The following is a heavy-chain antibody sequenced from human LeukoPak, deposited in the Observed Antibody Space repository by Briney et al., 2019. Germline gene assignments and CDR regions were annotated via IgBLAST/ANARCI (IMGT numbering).Heavy chain of an antibody. J-gene: IGHJ4*02. D-gene: IGHD2-8*01. CDR1: GYTFTSYD. CDR3: ATRYCTNGVCFVDY. V-gene: IGHV1-8*01. Sequence: ASVKVSCKASGYTFTSYDINWVRQATGQGLEWMGWMNPNSGNTGYEQKFQGRVTMTRNTSISTAYMELSSLRSEDTAVYYRATRYCTNGVCFVDYWGQGTLVTVSS. CDR2: MNPNSGNT.